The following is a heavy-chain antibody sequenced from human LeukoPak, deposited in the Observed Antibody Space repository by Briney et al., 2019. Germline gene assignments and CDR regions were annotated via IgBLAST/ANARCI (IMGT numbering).Heavy chain of an antibody. CDR2: IYYSGST. Sequence: SETLSLTCTVSGGSISSYYWSWIRQPPGKGLEWIGYIYYSGSTNYNPSLKSRVTISVDTSKNQFSLKLSSVTAADTAVYYCARRRDVDTAMAPYRYFGYWGQGTLVTVSS. V-gene: IGHV4-59*08. CDR1: GGSISSYY. J-gene: IGHJ4*02. CDR3: ARRRDVDTAMAPYRYFGY. D-gene: IGHD5-18*01.